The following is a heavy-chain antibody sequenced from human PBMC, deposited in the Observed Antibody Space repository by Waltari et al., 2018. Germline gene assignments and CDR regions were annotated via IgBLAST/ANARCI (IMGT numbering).Heavy chain of an antibody. J-gene: IGHJ4*02. V-gene: IGHV3-48*03. Sequence: EVQLVESGGGLVQPGGSLRLSCAASGFTFSSYEMNWVRQAPGKGLEWVSYISSSGSTIDYADSVKGRFTIARDNAKNSLYLQMNSLRAEDTAVYYCARDGDIVATISLFDYWGQGTLVTVSS. CDR1: GFTFSSYE. CDR2: ISSSGSTI. D-gene: IGHD5-12*01. CDR3: ARDGDIVATISLFDY.